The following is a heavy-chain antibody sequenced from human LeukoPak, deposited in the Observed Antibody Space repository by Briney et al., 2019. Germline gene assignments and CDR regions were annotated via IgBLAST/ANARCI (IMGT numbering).Heavy chain of an antibody. J-gene: IGHJ4*02. V-gene: IGHV4-34*01. CDR2: INQSGST. Sequence: PSETLSLTCAVYGGSFSGYYWSWIRQPPGKGLEWIGEINQSGSTNYNPSLKSRVTISVDTSKNQCSLKLSSVTAADTAVYYCARIVGATTDYWGQGTLVTVSS. D-gene: IGHD1-26*01. CDR3: ARIVGATTDY. CDR1: GGSFSGYY.